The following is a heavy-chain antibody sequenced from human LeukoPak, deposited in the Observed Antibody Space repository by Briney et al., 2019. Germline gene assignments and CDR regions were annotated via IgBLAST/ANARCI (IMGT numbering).Heavy chain of an antibody. CDR1: GYTFTVYY. CDR2: INPNSGGT. Sequence: GASVTVSFKASGYTFTVYYMHWVRQAPGQGLEWMGWINPNSGGTNYAQKFQGRVTITRDTSISTAYMELSRLRSDDTAVYYCARGYGKWLRSWVPDYWGQGTLVTVSA. J-gene: IGHJ4*02. D-gene: IGHD5-12*01. CDR3: ARGYGKWLRSWVPDY. V-gene: IGHV1-2*02.